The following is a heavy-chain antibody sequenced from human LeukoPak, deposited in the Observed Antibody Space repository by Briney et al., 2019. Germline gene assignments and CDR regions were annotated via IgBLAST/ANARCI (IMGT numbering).Heavy chain of an antibody. CDR1: GFTFSSYW. J-gene: IGHJ5*02. Sequence: TGGSLRLSCTASGFTFSSYWMHWVRQAAGKGLVWVSRMNSDGSTTNYADSAKGRFTISRDNAKNTLYLQMNSLRGDDTAVYYCARAGQYSTNNWFDPWDQGTLVTVSS. V-gene: IGHV3-74*01. CDR3: ARAGQYSTNNWFDP. CDR2: MNSDGSTT. D-gene: IGHD6-6*01.